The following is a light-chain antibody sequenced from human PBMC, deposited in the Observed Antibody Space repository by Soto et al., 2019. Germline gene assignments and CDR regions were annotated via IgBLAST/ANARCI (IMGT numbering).Light chain of an antibody. CDR3: QQYNTYS. CDR1: QGISSY. J-gene: IGKJ1*01. Sequence: AIRMTQSPSSLSASTGDRVTITCRASQGISSYLAWYQQKPGKAPKLLIYAASTLQSGVPSRFGGSGSGTDFTLTISSLQPDDFATYYCQQYNTYSFGQGTKVDIK. V-gene: IGKV1-8*01. CDR2: AAS.